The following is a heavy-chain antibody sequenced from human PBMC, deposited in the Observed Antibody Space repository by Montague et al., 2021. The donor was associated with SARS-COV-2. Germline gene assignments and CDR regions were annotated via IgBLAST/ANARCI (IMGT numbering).Heavy chain of an antibody. Sequence: SLRLSCAASGFRFDSYAMSWVRQAPGKGLEWLSAISSGGETTDYADSMKGRFTLSRDNSMNTLYLQMNRLRGDDTAVNYCAKGIYMRSGVSHGMDVWGQGTTVTVSS. D-gene: IGHD2-21*01. V-gene: IGHV3-23*01. CDR2: ISSGGETT. J-gene: IGHJ6*02. CDR3: AKGIYMRSGVSHGMDV. CDR1: GFRFDSYA.